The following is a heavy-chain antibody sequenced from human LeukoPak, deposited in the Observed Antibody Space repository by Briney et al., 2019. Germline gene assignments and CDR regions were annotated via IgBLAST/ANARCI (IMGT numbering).Heavy chain of an antibody. CDR1: GFIFSSYW. CDR3: ARGYRDY. D-gene: IGHD1-14*01. J-gene: IGHJ4*02. CDR2: IKQDGSEK. Sequence: GGSLRLSCEASGFIFSSYWMSWVRQAPGKGLEWVANIKQDGSEKYYVDSVKGRFTISRDNAKNSLYLQMNSLRAEDTALYYCARGYRDYWGQGTLVTVSS. V-gene: IGHV3-7*01.